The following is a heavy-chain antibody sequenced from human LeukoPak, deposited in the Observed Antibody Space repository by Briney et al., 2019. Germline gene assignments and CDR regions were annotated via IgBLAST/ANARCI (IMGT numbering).Heavy chain of an antibody. CDR1: GYTFTNYD. D-gene: IGHD5-18*01. J-gene: IGHJ6*02. CDR2: MNPNSGNT. Sequence: GSVKVSCKASGYTFTNYDINWVRQATGQGLEWMGWMNPNSGNTGYTQKFQGRVTMTRNTSISTAYMELSSLRSEDTAVYYCARGELMGTAMVTYYYGMNVWGQGTTVTVSS. V-gene: IGHV1-8*01. CDR3: ARGELMGTAMVTYYYGMNV.